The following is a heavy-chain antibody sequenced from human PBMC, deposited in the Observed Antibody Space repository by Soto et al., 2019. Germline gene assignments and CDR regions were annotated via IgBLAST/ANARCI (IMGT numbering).Heavy chain of an antibody. V-gene: IGHV4-34*01. J-gene: IGHJ4*02. CDR3: ARGCGRIFDY. CDR2: INHSGST. D-gene: IGHD1-1*01. Sequence: QVQLQQWGAGLLKPSETLSLTCAVYGRSFSGYYWNWIRQPPGKGLEWIGEINHSGSTNYNPSLKSRVTISVDTSNYQCSLKLSSVTAADTAVYYCARGCGRIFDYWGQGTLVTVSS. CDR1: GRSFSGYY.